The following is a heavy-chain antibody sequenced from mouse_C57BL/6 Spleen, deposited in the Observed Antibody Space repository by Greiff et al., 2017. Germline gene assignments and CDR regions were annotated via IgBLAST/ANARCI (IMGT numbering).Heavy chain of an antibody. CDR3: ARAALTSVIPFAY. J-gene: IGHJ3*01. Sequence: EVQLQQSGAELVKPGASVKLSCTASGFNIKDYYMHWVKQRTEQGLEWIGRIDPEDGETKYAPKFQGKATITADTSSNTAYLQLSSLTSEATTVSYCARAALTSVIPFAYWGQGTLVTVSA. CDR2: IDPEDGET. CDR1: GFNIKDYY. D-gene: IGHD1-1*01. V-gene: IGHV14-2*01.